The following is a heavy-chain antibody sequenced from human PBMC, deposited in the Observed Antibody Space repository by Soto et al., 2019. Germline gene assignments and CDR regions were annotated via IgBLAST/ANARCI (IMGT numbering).Heavy chain of an antibody. D-gene: IGHD1-1*01. CDR2: INEHGSEM. Sequence: PGWSLRLSCAASGFTFSNYWINWVRQAPGEGLEWVANINEHGSEMHYVDSVKGRFTISRDNAKNSVYLQMNSLRAEEKALYYCLSLWNDSWGQGRLVTVS. V-gene: IGHV3-7*03. CDR3: LSLWNDS. CDR1: GFTFSNYW. J-gene: IGHJ4*02.